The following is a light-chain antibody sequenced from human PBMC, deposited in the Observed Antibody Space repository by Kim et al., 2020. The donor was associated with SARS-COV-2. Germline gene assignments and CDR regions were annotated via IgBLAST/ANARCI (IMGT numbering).Light chain of an antibody. CDR1: VLRRYH. J-gene: IGLJ1*01. Sequence: ALRHTVSSTYQGDVLRRYHASWYQQGPGQAPVLVIYGKDSRASGIPDRFSGSRSGDTASLTITGAQTEDEADYACNTRDGSGDHYVFGPGTKVTVL. CDR2: GKD. CDR3: NTRDGSGDHYV. V-gene: IGLV3-19*01.